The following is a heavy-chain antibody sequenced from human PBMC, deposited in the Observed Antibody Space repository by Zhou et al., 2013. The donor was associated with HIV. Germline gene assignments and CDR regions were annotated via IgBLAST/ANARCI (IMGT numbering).Heavy chain of an antibody. CDR2: ISGHNDMT. J-gene: IGHJ4*02. V-gene: IGHV1-18*04. CDR1: GYTFTGYY. CDR3: ARGAAAGAARRGFDF. D-gene: IGHD6-6*01. Sequence: QVQLVQSGAEVKKPGASVKVSCKASGYTFTGYYMHWVRQAPGQGLEWMGWISGHNDMTDSAQRLQGRISLTTDTSTNTAYMELKSLTYDDTAIYFCARGAAAGAARRGFDFWGQGTLLTVSS.